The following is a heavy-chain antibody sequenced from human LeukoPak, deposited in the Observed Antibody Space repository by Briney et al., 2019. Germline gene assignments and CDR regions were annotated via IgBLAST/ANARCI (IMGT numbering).Heavy chain of an antibody. D-gene: IGHD4-17*01. CDR3: AKSPTHPRTFDY. Sequence: GRSLRLSCAASGFTFSSYAMSWVRHAPGKGLEWVSANSGSGGSTYYADSVKGRFTISRDNSKNTLYVQMNSLRAEDTAVYYCAKSPTHPRTFDYWGQGTLVTVSS. CDR2: NSGSGGST. J-gene: IGHJ4*02. CDR1: GFTFSSYA. V-gene: IGHV3-23*01.